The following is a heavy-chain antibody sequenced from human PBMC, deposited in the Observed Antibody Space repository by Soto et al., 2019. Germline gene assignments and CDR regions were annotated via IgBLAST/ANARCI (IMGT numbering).Heavy chain of an antibody. J-gene: IGHJ4*02. V-gene: IGHV4-34*01. CDR3: ARDQYASGYLGY. CDR2: INHSGGT. Sequence: QVQLQQWGAGLLKPSETLSLTCAGYGGSFSGYHWNWIRQPPGKGLEWIGEINHSGGTNYNPSLKSRVTISIDTSKNQFSLKLTSVTAADTAVYYCARDQYASGYLGYWGQGTPVTVSS. D-gene: IGHD3-22*01. CDR1: GGSFSGYH.